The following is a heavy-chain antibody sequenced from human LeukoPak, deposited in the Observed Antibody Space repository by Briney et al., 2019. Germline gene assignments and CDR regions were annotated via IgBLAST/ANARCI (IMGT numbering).Heavy chain of an antibody. Sequence: GGSLRPSCAASGFTFSSYAMSWVRQAPGKGLEWVSAISGSGGSTYYADSVKGRFTISRDNSKNTLYLQMNSLRAEDTAVYYCAKDLRFYDSSGYYAWGQGTLVTVSS. V-gene: IGHV3-23*01. D-gene: IGHD3-22*01. J-gene: IGHJ4*02. CDR1: GFTFSSYA. CDR3: AKDLRFYDSSGYYA. CDR2: ISGSGGST.